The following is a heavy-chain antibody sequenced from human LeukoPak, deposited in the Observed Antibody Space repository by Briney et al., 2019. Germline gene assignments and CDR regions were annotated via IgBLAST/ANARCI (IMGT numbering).Heavy chain of an antibody. V-gene: IGHV1-8*01. D-gene: IGHD4-11*01. CDR1: GYTYTTYD. Sequence: ASVKVSCKATGYTYTTYDINWVRQATGQGLEWMGWMNPNSGNTGYAQKFQGRVTMTRNTSISTAYMGLSSLRSEDTAVYYCARGRGNYGYWGQGSLVTVSS. J-gene: IGHJ4*02. CDR3: ARGRGNYGY. CDR2: MNPNSGNT.